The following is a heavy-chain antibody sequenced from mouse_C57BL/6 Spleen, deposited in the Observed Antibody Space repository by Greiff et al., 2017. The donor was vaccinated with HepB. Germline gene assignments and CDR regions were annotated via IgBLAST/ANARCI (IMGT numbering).Heavy chain of an antibody. CDR3: ASGSSYRYFDV. J-gene: IGHJ1*03. D-gene: IGHD1-1*01. CDR1: GYTFTSYW. Sequence: QVQLQQPGAELVRPGSSVKLSCKASGYTFTSYWMDWVKQRPGQGLEWIGNIYPSDSETHYNQKFKDKATLTVDKSSSTAYMQRSSLTSEDSAVYYCASGSSYRYFDVWGTGTTVTVSS. CDR2: IYPSDSET. V-gene: IGHV1-61*01.